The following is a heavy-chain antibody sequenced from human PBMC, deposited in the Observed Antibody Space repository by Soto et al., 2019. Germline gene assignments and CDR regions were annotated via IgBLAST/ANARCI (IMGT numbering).Heavy chain of an antibody. V-gene: IGHV4-4*02. CDR1: GGFISSGDW. J-gene: IGHJ4*02. Sequence: SETLSLTCAVSGGFISSGDWWSWVRQSPGKGLEWIGEIYHSGSTNYNPSLKSRVTISIDKSKNQFSLKLSSVTAADTAVYYCARVGRYNYGSTYYFDYWGQGTLVTVSS. CDR3: ARVGRYNYGSTYYFDY. CDR2: IYHSGST. D-gene: IGHD5-18*01.